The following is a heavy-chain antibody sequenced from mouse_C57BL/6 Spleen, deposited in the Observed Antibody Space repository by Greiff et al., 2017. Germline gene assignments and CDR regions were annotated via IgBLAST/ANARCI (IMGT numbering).Heavy chain of an antibody. CDR2: IDPETGGT. V-gene: IGHV1-15*01. Sequence: QVQLKQSGAELVRPGASVTLSCKASGYTFTDYEMHWVKQTPVHGLEWIGAIDPETGGTAYNQKFKGKAILTADKSSSTAYMELRSLTSEDSAVYYCTRSNDGYSLAWFAYWGQGTLVTVSA. D-gene: IGHD2-3*01. CDR3: TRSNDGYSLAWFAY. J-gene: IGHJ3*01. CDR1: GYTFTDYE.